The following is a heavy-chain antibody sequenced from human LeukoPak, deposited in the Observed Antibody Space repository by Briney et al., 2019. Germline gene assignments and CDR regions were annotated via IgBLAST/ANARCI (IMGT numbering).Heavy chain of an antibody. CDR1: GYTFTAYL. Sequence: ASVKVSCKTSGYTFTAYLIHWVRQAPGQGPEWMGRINPNSGGASYAQKLQGRVTMTIDTSISTAYMELSRLRSDDSAMYYFTKDHRHNSPLDTFDFCGQGTMITVSS. CDR3: TKDHRHNSPLDTFDF. V-gene: IGHV1-2*06. J-gene: IGHJ3*01. CDR2: INPNSGGA. D-gene: IGHD2/OR15-2a*01.